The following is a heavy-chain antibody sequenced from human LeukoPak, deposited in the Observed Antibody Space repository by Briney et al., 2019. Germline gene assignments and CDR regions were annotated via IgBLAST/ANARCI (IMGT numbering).Heavy chain of an antibody. Sequence: GASVKVSCKVSGYTLTELSMHWVRQAPGKGLEWMGGFDPEDGETIYAQKFQGRVTMTEDTSTDTAYMELSSLRSEDTAVYYCATAGYLELREAFDIWGQGTMVTVSS. V-gene: IGHV1-24*01. CDR1: GYTLTELS. J-gene: IGHJ3*02. D-gene: IGHD1-7*01. CDR2: FDPEDGET. CDR3: ATAGYLELREAFDI.